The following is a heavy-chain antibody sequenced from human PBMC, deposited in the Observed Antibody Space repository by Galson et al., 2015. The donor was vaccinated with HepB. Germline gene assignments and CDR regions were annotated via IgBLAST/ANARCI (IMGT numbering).Heavy chain of an antibody. CDR2: ISAYNGNT. CDR3: ARGPIRRWYFDL. CDR1: GYTFTSYG. Sequence: SVKVSCKASGYTFTSYGISWVRQAPGQGLEWMGWISAYNGNTNYAQKFQERVTITRDMSTSTAYMELSSLRSEDTAVYYCARGPIRRWYFDLWGRGTLVTVSS. V-gene: IGHV1-18*01. D-gene: IGHD3-16*01. J-gene: IGHJ2*01.